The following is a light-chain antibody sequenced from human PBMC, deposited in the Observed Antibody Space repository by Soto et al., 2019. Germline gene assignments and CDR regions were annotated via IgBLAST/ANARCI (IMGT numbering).Light chain of an antibody. CDR2: EVS. CDR3: SSYTLRNTLVL. CDR1: SSDVGGYNF. J-gene: IGLJ3*02. Sequence: QSALTQPASVSGSPGPSITISCTGTSSDVGGYNFVSWYQQHPGKAPRLIIYEVSSRPSGVSYRFSGSKSGKTASLTISGLQADYEADYFCSSYTLRNTLVLFGGGTKLTVL. V-gene: IGLV2-14*01.